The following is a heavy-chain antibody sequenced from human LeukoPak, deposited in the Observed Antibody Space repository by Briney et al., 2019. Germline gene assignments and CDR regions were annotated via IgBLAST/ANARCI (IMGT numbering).Heavy chain of an antibody. CDR1: GFTFSSHA. D-gene: IGHD4-23*01. J-gene: IGHJ4*02. CDR3: AKERKLLPFDC. Sequence: GGSLRLSCAASGFTFSSHAMHGVRQAPGKGLEWVAVLSYDGSKKYYADSVKGRFTISRDNSKNTLYLQMNSLRVEDTAVYYCAKERKLLPFDCWGQGTLVTVSS. V-gene: IGHV3-30-3*01. CDR2: LSYDGSKK.